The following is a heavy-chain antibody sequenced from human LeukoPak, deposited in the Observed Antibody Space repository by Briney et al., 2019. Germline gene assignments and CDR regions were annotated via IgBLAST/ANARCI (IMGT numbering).Heavy chain of an antibody. Sequence: ASVQVSCQASVYTFTNYALHWVRQAPGQRVEWMGWTSGDTGNTRFSQDFQGRLTITIDTSAGTDYMELRSLRSEDTAVYYCARSPGGNARTWLDYWGQGTLVTVSS. CDR1: VYTFTNYA. J-gene: IGHJ4*02. CDR2: TSGDTGNT. D-gene: IGHD4-23*01. CDR3: ARSPGGNARTWLDY. V-gene: IGHV1-3*02.